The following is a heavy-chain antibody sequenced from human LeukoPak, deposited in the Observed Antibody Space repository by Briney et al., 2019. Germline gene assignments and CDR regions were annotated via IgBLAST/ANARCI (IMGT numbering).Heavy chain of an antibody. CDR3: AKHAYGDFGQIDY. V-gene: IGHV3-23*01. Sequence: PGGSLRLSCAASEFTFRSYAMSWVRQAPGKGPEWVSGISGGGDDTYFADSVKGRFTISRDNSKNTLFLQMNSLRDEDTAVYYGAKHAYGDFGQIDYWGQGALVTVSS. J-gene: IGHJ4*02. CDR1: EFTFRSYA. D-gene: IGHD4-17*01. CDR2: ISGGGDDT.